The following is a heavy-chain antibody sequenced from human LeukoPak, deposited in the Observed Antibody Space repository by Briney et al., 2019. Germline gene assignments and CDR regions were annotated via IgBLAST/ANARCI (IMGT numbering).Heavy chain of an antibody. CDR1: GYSFTGFY. Sequence: ASVKVSCKASGYSFTGFYIYWVRQAPGQGLEWMGWIDCNSGVTKYAQKFQGRVSMTRDTSISTAYMELSTLTSDDTAMYYCARDHGIYWGQGTLVTVSS. J-gene: IGHJ4*02. CDR2: IDCNSGVT. CDR3: ARDHGIY. V-gene: IGHV1-2*02.